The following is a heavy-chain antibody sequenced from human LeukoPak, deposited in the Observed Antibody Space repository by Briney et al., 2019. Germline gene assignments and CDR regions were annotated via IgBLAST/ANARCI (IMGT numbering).Heavy chain of an antibody. Sequence: GGSLRLSCAASGFSLSSYWMHWVRQVPGKGLAWVSRVNGDGSSTNYADSVKGRFTISRDNAKNTLYLQMNSLRAEVTAVYYCAKAATGTRNAFDIWGQGTMVTVSS. J-gene: IGHJ3*02. V-gene: IGHV3-74*01. CDR1: GFSLSSYW. CDR3: AKAATGTRNAFDI. D-gene: IGHD6-13*01. CDR2: VNGDGSST.